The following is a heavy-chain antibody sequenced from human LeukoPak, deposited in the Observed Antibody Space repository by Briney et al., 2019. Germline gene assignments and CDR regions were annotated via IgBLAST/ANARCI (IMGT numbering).Heavy chain of an antibody. CDR2: ISAYNGNT. D-gene: IGHD3-22*01. CDR3: ARGMIYDSSGFVAFDI. CDR1: GYTFISYG. V-gene: IGHV1-18*01. J-gene: IGHJ3*02. Sequence: GASVKVSCKASGYTFISYGISWVRQAPGQGREWMGGISAYNGNTNYAQKFQGRVTMTTDTSTSTAYMELRSLRSDDTAVYYCARGMIYDSSGFVAFDIWGQGTMVTVSS.